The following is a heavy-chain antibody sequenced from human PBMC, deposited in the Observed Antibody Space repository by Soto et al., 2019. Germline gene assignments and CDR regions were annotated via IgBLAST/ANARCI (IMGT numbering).Heavy chain of an antibody. CDR3: VRDMKWWSIDS. V-gene: IGHV3-74*03. D-gene: IGHD2-15*01. CDR2: INTDGSVA. CDR1: GLTFRSYW. J-gene: IGHJ4*02. Sequence: LRLSCAASGLTFRSYWMHWVRQAPGKGLVWVSRINTDGSVAMYVDSVKGRFTISRDNAKNTLYLHMNSLRAEDTAVYYCVRDMKWWSIDSWGRGTLVTVSS.